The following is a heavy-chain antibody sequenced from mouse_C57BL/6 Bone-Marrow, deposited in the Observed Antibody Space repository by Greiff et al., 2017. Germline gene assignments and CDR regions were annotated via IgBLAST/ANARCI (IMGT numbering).Heavy chain of an antibody. CDR1: GYTFTSYW. V-gene: IGHV1-69*01. D-gene: IGHD1-1*01. CDR3: ARSEYYGSSSYYAMDY. CDR2: LDPSDSYT. Sequence: QVQLQQPGAELVMPGASVKLSCKASGYTFTSYWMHWVKQRPGQGLEWIGELDPSDSYTNYNQKFKGKSTLTVDKSSSTAYMQLSSLTSEDSAVYYCARSEYYGSSSYYAMDYWGQGTSVTVSS. J-gene: IGHJ4*01.